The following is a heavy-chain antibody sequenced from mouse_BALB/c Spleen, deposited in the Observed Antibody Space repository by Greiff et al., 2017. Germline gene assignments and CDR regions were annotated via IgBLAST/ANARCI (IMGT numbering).Heavy chain of an antibody. Sequence: EVQGVESGGGLVQPGGSRKLSCAASGFTFSSFGMHWVRQAPEKGLEWVAYISSGSSTIYYADTVKGRFTISRDNPKNTLFLQMTSLRSEDTAMYYCARFYGDDYAMDYWGQGTSVTVSS. V-gene: IGHV5-17*02. J-gene: IGHJ4*01. D-gene: IGHD2-13*01. CDR2: ISSGSSTI. CDR3: ARFYGDDYAMDY. CDR1: GFTFSSFG.